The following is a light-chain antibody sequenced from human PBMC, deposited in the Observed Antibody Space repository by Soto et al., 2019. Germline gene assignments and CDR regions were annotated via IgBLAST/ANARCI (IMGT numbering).Light chain of an antibody. CDR1: NSNIGTNT. CDR2: NNS. Sequence: QSVLTQPPSASGTPGQRVTISCSGRNSNIGTNTVAWYQQFPGTAPKLLIYNNSQRPSGVPDRFSGSKSGTSASLAISGLQSEDEADYYCAAWDVSLNGVLIGGGTKVTVL. J-gene: IGLJ2*01. V-gene: IGLV1-44*01. CDR3: AAWDVSLNGVL.